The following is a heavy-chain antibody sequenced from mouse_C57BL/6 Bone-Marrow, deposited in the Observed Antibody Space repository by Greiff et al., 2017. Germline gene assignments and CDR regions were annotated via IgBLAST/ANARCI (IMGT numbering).Heavy chain of an antibody. D-gene: IGHD2-4*01. V-gene: IGHV5-4*03. CDR1: GFTFSSYA. J-gene: IGHJ3*01. CDR3: ARVSTMITAVAY. Sequence: EVKLQESGGGLVKPGGSLKISCAASGFTFSSYAMSWVRQTPEKRLEWVATISAGGSYTYYPDNVKGRSTISRDKAKNDLYQQMSHLKSEDTAMYCCARVSTMITAVAYWGQGTLVTVSA. CDR2: ISAGGSYT.